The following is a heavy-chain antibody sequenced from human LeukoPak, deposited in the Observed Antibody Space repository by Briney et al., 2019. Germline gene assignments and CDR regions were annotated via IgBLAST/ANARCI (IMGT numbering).Heavy chain of an antibody. D-gene: IGHD4-17*01. J-gene: IGHJ5*02. V-gene: IGHV1-69*01. CDR3: AREDSDGDRYNWFDP. Sequence: ASVKVSCKASGGTFSSYAISWVRQAPGQGLEWMGGIIPIFGTANHAQKFQGRVTITADESTSTAYMELSRLRSDDTAVYYCAREDSDGDRYNWFDPWGQGTLVTVSS. CDR1: GGTFSSYA. CDR2: IIPIFGTA.